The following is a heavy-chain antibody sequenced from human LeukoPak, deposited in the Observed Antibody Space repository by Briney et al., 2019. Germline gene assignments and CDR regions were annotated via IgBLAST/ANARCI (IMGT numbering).Heavy chain of an antibody. Sequence: ASVKVSCKASGYTFTSYAMHWVRQAPGQRLEWMGWINAGNGNTKYSQKFQGRVTVTRDTSTSTVYMELSSLRSEDTAVYYCATQGGSNHHHNPGFDLWGRGTLVTVSS. CDR2: INAGNGNT. V-gene: IGHV1-3*01. CDR3: ATQGGSNHHHNPGFDL. D-gene: IGHD2-15*01. J-gene: IGHJ2*01. CDR1: GYTFTSYA.